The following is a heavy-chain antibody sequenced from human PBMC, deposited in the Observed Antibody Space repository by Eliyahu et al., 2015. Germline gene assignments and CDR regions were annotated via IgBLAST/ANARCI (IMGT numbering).Heavy chain of an antibody. CDR1: GYSISSGYY. CDR3: ARARLYDSSGYGFSWFDP. CDR2: IYHSGNT. V-gene: IGHV4-38-2*01. Sequence: QVQLQESGPGLVKPSETLSLTCAVXGYSISSGYYWGWIRQPPGKGLEWIGSIYHSGNTYYNPSLKSRVTISVDTSKNQFSLKLSSVTAADTAVYYCARARLYDSSGYGFSWFDPWGQGTLVTVSS. J-gene: IGHJ5*02. D-gene: IGHD3-22*01.